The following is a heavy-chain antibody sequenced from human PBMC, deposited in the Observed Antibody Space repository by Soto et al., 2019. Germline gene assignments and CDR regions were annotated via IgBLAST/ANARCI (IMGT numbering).Heavy chain of an antibody. J-gene: IGHJ4*02. CDR1: GFTFSSHA. CDR2: ISASGGET. CDR3: AKRAGYDVDY. D-gene: IGHD5-12*01. V-gene: IGHV3-23*01. Sequence: RRLSCAASGFTFSSHAMIWVRQAPGKGLEWVSSISASGGETYYTDSVKGRFTVSRDDSQNTLYLQMNSLRVEDTAVYYCAKRAGYDVDYRGQGSLVTVSS.